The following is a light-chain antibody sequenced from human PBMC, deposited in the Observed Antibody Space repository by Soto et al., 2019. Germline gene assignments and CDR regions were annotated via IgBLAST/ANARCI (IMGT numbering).Light chain of an antibody. J-gene: IGKJ1*01. CDR3: QQYGSSPWT. CDR2: GAS. Sequence: ETVLTQSXXTLSLSPGERATLSCRASQTIRSNYLAWYRQTPGQAPRLLIYGASNRATGIADRFSGSGSGTDFTLIISRLEPEDFALYYCQQYGSSPWTFGQGTKVEIK. CDR1: QTIRSNY. V-gene: IGKV3-20*01.